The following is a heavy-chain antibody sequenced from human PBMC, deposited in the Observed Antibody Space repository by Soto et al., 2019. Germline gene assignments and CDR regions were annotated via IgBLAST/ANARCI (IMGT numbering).Heavy chain of an antibody. CDR2: ISSSGSTI. V-gene: IGHV3-11*01. CDR3: ARDWGIAAQSDAFDI. D-gene: IGHD6-13*01. CDR1: GFTFSDYY. J-gene: IGHJ3*02. Sequence: GGSLRLSCAASGFTFSDYYMSWIRQAPGKGLEWVSYISSSGSTIYYADSVKGRFTISRDNAKNSLYLQMNSLRAEDTAVYYCARDWGIAAQSDAFDIWGQGTMVTVSS.